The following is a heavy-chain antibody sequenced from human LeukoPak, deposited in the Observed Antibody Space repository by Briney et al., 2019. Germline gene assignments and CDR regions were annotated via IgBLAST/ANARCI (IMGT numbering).Heavy chain of an antibody. V-gene: IGHV3-48*02. CDR3: ARDLNLYDSSGYYPR. CDR2: ISSSNNTI. D-gene: IGHD3-22*01. Sequence: GGSLRLSCAASGFTFSSYSMNWVRQAPGKGLEWVSYISSSNNTIYYADSVKGRFTISRDNAENSLYLQMNSLRDEDTAVYYCARDLNLYDSSGYYPRWGQGTLVTVSS. J-gene: IGHJ4*02. CDR1: GFTFSSYS.